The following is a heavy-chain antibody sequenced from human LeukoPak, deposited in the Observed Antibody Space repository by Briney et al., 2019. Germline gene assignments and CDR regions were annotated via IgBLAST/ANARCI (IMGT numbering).Heavy chain of an antibody. CDR2: IGVTGDT. Sequence: PRRSLRLSCAAAGFTVSKDDFHSVRHAAGKGMEWVAAIGVTGDTYYADSVKGRFTISREDAANSLCLQMRSLGAGDTALYYCTKEFCGSRAACAGGSYYDFWGRGALVTVSS. D-gene: IGHD2-15*01. V-gene: IGHV3-13*01. CDR1: GFTVSKDD. CDR3: TKEFCGSRAACAGGSYYDF. J-gene: IGHJ2*01.